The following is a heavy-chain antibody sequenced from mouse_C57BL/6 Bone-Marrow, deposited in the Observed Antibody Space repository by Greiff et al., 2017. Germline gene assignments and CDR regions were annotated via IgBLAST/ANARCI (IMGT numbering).Heavy chain of an antibody. CDR3: ARENYNGGWYFDV. D-gene: IGHD1-2*01. V-gene: IGHV1-9*01. CDR2: ILPGSGST. J-gene: IGHJ1*03. Sequence: VKLVESGAELMKPGASVKLSCKATGYTFTGYWIEWVKQRPGHGLEWIGEILPGSGSTNYNEKFKGKATFTAETSSNPAYMQLSSLTTEDSAIYYCARENYNGGWYFDVWGTGTTVTVSS. CDR1: GYTFTGYW.